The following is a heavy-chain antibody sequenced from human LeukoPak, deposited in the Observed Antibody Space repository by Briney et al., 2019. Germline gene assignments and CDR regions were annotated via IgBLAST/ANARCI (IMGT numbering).Heavy chain of an antibody. J-gene: IGHJ6*02. Sequence: ASLKVSCKASGYTFTSFDINWVRQAAGQGLEWMGRIIPILGIANYAQKFQGRVTITADKSTSTAYMELGSLRSEDTAVYYCAREGRAYRSYGMDVWGQGTTVTVSS. CDR2: IIPILGIA. CDR3: AREGRAYRSYGMDV. D-gene: IGHD3-10*01. V-gene: IGHV1-69*04. CDR1: GYTFTSFD.